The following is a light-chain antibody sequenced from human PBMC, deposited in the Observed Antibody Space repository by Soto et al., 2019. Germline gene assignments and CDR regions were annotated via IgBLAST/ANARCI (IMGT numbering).Light chain of an antibody. CDR1: SSDVGGYNY. Sequence: QSALTQPRSVSGSPGQSVTISCTGISSDVGGYNYVSWYQQHPGKAPKLMIYDVSKRPSGVPDRFSGSKSGNTASLTISGLQAEDDADYYCCSYAGSYPVVFGGGTKLTVL. CDR3: CSYAGSYPVV. CDR2: DVS. J-gene: IGLJ2*01. V-gene: IGLV2-11*01.